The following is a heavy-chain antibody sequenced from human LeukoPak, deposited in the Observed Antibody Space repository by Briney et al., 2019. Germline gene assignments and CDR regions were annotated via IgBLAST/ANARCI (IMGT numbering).Heavy chain of an antibody. CDR3: AKDPTHYRVWDSYEGIGLSY. Sequence: GGSLRLSCAASGFTLSSYWMSWVRQAPGKGLEWVANIKQDGSEKYYVDSVKGRFTISRDNSKSTLNLQMNSLRAEDTAVYYCAKDPTHYRVWDSYEGIGLSYWGQGTLVTVSS. V-gene: IGHV3-7*01. CDR1: GFTLSSYW. D-gene: IGHD3-22*01. J-gene: IGHJ4*02. CDR2: IKQDGSEK.